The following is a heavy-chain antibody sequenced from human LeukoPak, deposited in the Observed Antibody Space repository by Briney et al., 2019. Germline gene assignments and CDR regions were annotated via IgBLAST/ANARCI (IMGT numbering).Heavy chain of an antibody. CDR3: ARDLGQYYDTSDNWFDP. D-gene: IGHD3-22*01. Sequence: GGSLRLSCAASEFSVGSNYMTWVRQAPGKGLEWVSLIYSGGSTYYADSVKGRFTISRDNAKNTLNLQMNSLRAEDTAVYYCARDLGQYYDTSDNWFDPWGQGTLVTVSS. CDR1: EFSVGSNY. J-gene: IGHJ5*02. CDR2: IYSGGST. V-gene: IGHV3-66*01.